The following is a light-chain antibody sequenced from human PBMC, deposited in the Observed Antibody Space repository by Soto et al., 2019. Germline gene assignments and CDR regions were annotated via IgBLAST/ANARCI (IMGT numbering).Light chain of an antibody. J-gene: IGKJ2*01. Sequence: EIVLTQSPGTLSLSPGERATLSCRASQSVSSSSYLAWYQQKPGQAPRLLIYGASSRATGIPDRFSGSGSATDFTLTISSLEPEDFAVYYYQQYCSSPSYTFGQGTKLDIK. V-gene: IGKV3-20*01. CDR3: QQYCSSPSYT. CDR1: QSVSSSSY. CDR2: GAS.